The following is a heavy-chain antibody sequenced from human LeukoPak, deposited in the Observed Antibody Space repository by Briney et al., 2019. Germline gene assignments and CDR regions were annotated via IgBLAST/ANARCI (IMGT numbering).Heavy chain of an antibody. J-gene: IGHJ4*02. CDR1: GFTFSSYE. Sequence: GGSLRLSCAASGFTFSSYEMNWVRQAPGKGLEWVSYISSSGSTIYYADSVKGRFTISRDNAKNSLYLQMNSLRAEDTAVYYCARALGSMVRGFFDYWGQGTLVTVPS. V-gene: IGHV3-48*03. D-gene: IGHD3-10*01. CDR2: ISSSGSTI. CDR3: ARALGSMVRGFFDY.